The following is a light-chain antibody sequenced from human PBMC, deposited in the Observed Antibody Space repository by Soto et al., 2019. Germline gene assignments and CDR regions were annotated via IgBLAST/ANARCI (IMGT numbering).Light chain of an antibody. V-gene: IGKV3-15*01. CDR2: RAS. CDR3: QPFSDWPPYT. Sequence: ETVMTQSPATLSVSPGERATLSCRASQNVFTNVAWYQQKPGQAPRLLIYRASTRATGVPARFSGSGSGTEFTLTISSLQSEDFAHYFCQPFSDWPPYTFGQGTKLEIK. J-gene: IGKJ2*01. CDR1: QNVFTN.